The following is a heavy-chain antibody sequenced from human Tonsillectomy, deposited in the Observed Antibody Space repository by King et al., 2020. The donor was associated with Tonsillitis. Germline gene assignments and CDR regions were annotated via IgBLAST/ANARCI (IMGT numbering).Heavy chain of an antibody. V-gene: IGHV3-48*01. Sequence: VQLVESGGGLVQPGGSLRLSCAASGFIFSSYSMNWVRKAPGKGLEWVSYISSSSSTIYYADSVKGRFTISRDNAKNSLYLQMNSLRAEDTAVYYCPRAGAGGRLGTTRFDHWGQGTLVTVSS. CDR1: GFIFSSYS. J-gene: IGHJ4*02. CDR3: PRAGAGGRLGTTRFDH. CDR2: ISSSSSTI. D-gene: IGHD1-14*01.